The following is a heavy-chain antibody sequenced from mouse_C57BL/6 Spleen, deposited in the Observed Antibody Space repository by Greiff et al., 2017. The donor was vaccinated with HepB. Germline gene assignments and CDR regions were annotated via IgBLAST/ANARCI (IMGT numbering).Heavy chain of an antibody. CDR1: GYAFSSSW. J-gene: IGHJ1*03. V-gene: IGHV1-82*01. D-gene: IGHD2-4*01. CDR2: IYPGDGDT. Sequence: VQLQQSGPELVKPGASVKISCKASGYAFSSSWMNWVKQRPGKGLEWIGRIYPGDGDTNYNGKFKGKATLTADKSSSTAYMQLSSLTSEDSAVYFCAKIYDYGDWYFDVWGTGTTVTVSS. CDR3: AKIYDYGDWYFDV.